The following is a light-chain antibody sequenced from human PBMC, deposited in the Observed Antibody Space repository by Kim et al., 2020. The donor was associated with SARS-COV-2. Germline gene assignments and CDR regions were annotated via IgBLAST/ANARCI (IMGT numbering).Light chain of an antibody. J-gene: IGLJ1*01. Sequence: VTSSCTESSSNIGAGYDVHWYQQLPGTAPKLLIYGNSNRPSGVPDRFSGSKSGTSASLAITGLQAEDEADYYCQSYDSSLSGSGVFGTGTKVTVL. CDR3: QSYDSSLSGSGV. CDR1: SSNIGAGYD. V-gene: IGLV1-40*01. CDR2: GNS.